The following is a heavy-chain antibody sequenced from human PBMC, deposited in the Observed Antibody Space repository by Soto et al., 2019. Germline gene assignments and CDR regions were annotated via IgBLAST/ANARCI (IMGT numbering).Heavy chain of an antibody. CDR1: GYTFTSYA. CDR3: ARCIVVVNALGC. J-gene: IGHJ4*02. Sequence: ASVTVSCKASGYTFTSYAMQWVRQAPGQRLEWMGWINAGNGNTKYSLKFQGRVTITRDTSASTAYMELSSLRSEDTAVYYCARCIVVVNALGCWGQGTLGTVSS. V-gene: IGHV1-3*01. CDR2: INAGNGNT. D-gene: IGHD2-21*01.